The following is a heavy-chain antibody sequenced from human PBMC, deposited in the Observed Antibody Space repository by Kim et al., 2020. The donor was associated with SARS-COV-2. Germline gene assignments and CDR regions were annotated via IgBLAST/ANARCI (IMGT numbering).Heavy chain of an antibody. CDR2: TYHRSKWHN. Sequence: SQTLSLTCAISGDSVSSSDAAWNWIRQSPSRGLEWLGRTYHRSKWHNEYAVSVKSRITINPDTSRNQFSLQLNSVTPEDTAVYFCARQNNRAFDHWGQGALVTVSS. CDR3: ARQNNRAFDH. CDR1: GDSVSSSDAA. V-gene: IGHV6-1*01. D-gene: IGHD1-20*01. J-gene: IGHJ4*02.